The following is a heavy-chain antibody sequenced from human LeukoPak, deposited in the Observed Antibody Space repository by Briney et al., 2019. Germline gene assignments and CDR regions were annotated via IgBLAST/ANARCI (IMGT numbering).Heavy chain of an antibody. Sequence: PGGSLRLSCAASGFTFDDYAMHWVRQAPGKGLEWVSGISWNRGSIGYADSVKGRFTISRDNAKNSLYLQMDSLRAEDTALYYCAKQYGSGSYYSVYGMDVWGQGTTVTVSS. D-gene: IGHD3-10*01. J-gene: IGHJ6*02. CDR2: ISWNRGSI. CDR1: GFTFDDYA. V-gene: IGHV3-9*01. CDR3: AKQYGSGSYYSVYGMDV.